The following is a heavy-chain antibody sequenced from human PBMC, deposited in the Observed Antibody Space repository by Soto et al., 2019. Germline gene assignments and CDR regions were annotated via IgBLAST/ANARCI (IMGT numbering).Heavy chain of an antibody. Sequence: SETLSLTCAVYGGSFSGYYWSWIRQPPGKGLEWIGEINHSGSTNYNPSLKSRVTISVDTSKNQFSLKLSSVTAADTAVYYCARGRQQLANKPYWYFDLWGRGTLVTVSS. J-gene: IGHJ2*01. CDR3: ARGRQQLANKPYWYFDL. D-gene: IGHD6-13*01. V-gene: IGHV4-34*01. CDR2: INHSGST. CDR1: GGSFSGYY.